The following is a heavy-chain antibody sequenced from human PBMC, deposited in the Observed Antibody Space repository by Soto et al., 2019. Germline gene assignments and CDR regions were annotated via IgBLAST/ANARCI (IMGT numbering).Heavy chain of an antibody. Sequence: SETLSLTCTVSGGSISSYYWSWIRQPPGKGLEWIGYIYYSGSTNYNPSLKSRVTISVDTSKNQFSLKLSSVTAADTAVYYCARGGGSSSWAFDYWGQGTLVTVSS. CDR1: GGSISSYY. V-gene: IGHV4-59*01. CDR3: ARGGGSSSWAFDY. D-gene: IGHD6-6*01. J-gene: IGHJ4*02. CDR2: IYYSGST.